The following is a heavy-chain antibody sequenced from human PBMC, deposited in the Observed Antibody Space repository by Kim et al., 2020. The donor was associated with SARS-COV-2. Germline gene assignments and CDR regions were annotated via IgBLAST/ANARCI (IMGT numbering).Heavy chain of an antibody. J-gene: IGHJ4*02. CDR1: GSTFNTDA. Sequence: GGSLRLSCVASGSTFNTDALSWVRQAPGKGLEWVSAINGNGCTTKYAGSENGRFTIARDNSKNTLYMQMNSMRAEDTAIYYCAREPDYTNYAFDYWGQGTLVTVSS. CDR3: AREPDYTNYAFDY. V-gene: IGHV3-23*01. D-gene: IGHD3-3*01. CDR2: INGNGCTT.